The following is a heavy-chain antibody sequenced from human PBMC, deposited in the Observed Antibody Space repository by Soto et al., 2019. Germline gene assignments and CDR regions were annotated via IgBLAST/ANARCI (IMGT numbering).Heavy chain of an antibody. J-gene: IGHJ6*02. D-gene: IGHD3-22*01. V-gene: IGHV3-30-3*01. CDR2: ISYDGSNK. CDR3: ARDYDSSGYYYYYGMDV. Sequence: QVQLVESGGGVVQPGRSLRLSCAASGFTFSSYAMHWVRQAPGKGLEWVAVISYDGSNKYYADSVKGRFTISRDNPKNTLYLQMNSLRAEDTAVYYCARDYDSSGYYYYYGMDVWGQGTTVTVSS. CDR1: GFTFSSYA.